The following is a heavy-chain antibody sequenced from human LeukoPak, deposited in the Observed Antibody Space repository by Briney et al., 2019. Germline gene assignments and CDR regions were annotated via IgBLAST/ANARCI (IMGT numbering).Heavy chain of an antibody. CDR1: GGTFSSYA. D-gene: IGHD3-3*01. CDR3: AREEYYDFWSGYPHLDY. Sequence: SVKVSCKASGGTFSSYAISWVRQAPGQGLEWMGMIIPIFGTANYEQKFQGRVTITTDESTSKAYMELSSLRSEDTAVYYCAREEYYDFWSGYPHLDYWGQGTLVTVSS. CDR2: IIPIFGTA. J-gene: IGHJ4*02. V-gene: IGHV1-69*05.